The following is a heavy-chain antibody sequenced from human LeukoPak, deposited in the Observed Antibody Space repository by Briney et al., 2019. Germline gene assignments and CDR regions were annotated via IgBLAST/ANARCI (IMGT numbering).Heavy chain of an antibody. CDR2: IRGSGGST. J-gene: IGHJ4*02. CDR3: AKSSSWTYHYLDY. D-gene: IGHD6-13*01. CDR1: GFAFSSYA. Sequence: QAGGSLRLSCAASGFAFSSYAMNWVRQAPGKGLEWALAIRGSGGSTYYADSVKGRFTISRDNSMNTLSLQMNSLRAEDTALYYCAKSSSWTYHYLDYWGQGALVTVSS. V-gene: IGHV3-23*01.